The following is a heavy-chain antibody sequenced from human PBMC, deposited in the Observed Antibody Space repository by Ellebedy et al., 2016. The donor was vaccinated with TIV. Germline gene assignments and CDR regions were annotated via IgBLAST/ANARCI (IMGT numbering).Heavy chain of an antibody. V-gene: IGHV4-34*01. CDR1: GGSFTGFY. CDR3: ARRRVATRPFDL. CDR2: INHSGST. D-gene: IGHD6-6*01. Sequence: SETLSLXXGVFGGSFTGFYWSWIRQFPGKGLEWIGEINHSGSTNFNPSLKSRVIMSVDTSKNQFSLNLTSVTAADTAVYYCARRRVATRPFDLWGQGALVTVSS. J-gene: IGHJ4*02.